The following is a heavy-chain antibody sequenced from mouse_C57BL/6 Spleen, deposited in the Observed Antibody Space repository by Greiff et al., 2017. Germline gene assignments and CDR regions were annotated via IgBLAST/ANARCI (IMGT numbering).Heavy chain of an antibody. CDR1: GFTFSDYY. V-gene: IGHV5-16*01. D-gene: IGHD2-4*01. CDR2: INYDGSSS. J-gene: IGHJ1*03. CDR3: ARGSDYDWYFDV. Sequence: EVMLVESEGGLVQPGSSMKLSCTASGFTFSDYYMAWVRQVPEKGLEWVATINYDGSSSYYLDSLKSRFIISRYNANNILYLQMSSLKSEDTATYYCARGSDYDWYFDVWGTGTTVTVSA.